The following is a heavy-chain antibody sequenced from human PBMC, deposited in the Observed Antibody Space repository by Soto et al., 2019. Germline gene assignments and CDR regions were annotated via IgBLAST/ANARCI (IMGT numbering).Heavy chain of an antibody. V-gene: IGHV4-34*01. Sequence: QVQLQQWGAGLLKPSETLSLTCAVYGGSFSGYYWTWIRQPPGTGLEWIGEINHSGSTNYNPSLKRRVTISVDTSNNPFSLKLTSVTAADTAVYYCARDKITGLFDYWGQGTLVTVSS. J-gene: IGHJ4*02. CDR3: ARDKITGLFDY. D-gene: IGHD2-8*02. CDR1: GGSFSGYY. CDR2: INHSGST.